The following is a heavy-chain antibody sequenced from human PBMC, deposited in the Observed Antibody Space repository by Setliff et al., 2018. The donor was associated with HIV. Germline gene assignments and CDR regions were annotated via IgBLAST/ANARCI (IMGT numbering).Heavy chain of an antibody. CDR2: IHTSGST. D-gene: IGHD2-15*01. J-gene: IGHJ3*01. CDR3: ARDRIEVVVDGPHDVFDV. CDR1: GDSIGYYY. V-gene: IGHV4-4*07. Sequence: PSETLSLTCTVSGDSIGYYYWSWIRQPAGRGLEWMGRIHTSGSTNYNPSLTSRVTLSVDTSKNQFFLTLTSLSAADTAVYYCARDRIEVVVDGPHDVFDVWGRGTTVTVSS.